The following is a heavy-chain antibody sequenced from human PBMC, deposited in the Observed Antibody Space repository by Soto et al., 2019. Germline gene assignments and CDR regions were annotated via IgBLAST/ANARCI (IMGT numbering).Heavy chain of an antibody. Sequence: QVQLVQSGAEVRKPGSSVKVSCQSFGGSFSSYAFSWVRQAPGQGLEWMGGLIVILGTTNYAQKFKGRVTFTAEESTSTGYMEVSSLESEDTAIYYCARGYYDSSGYSIDYWGQGTQVTVSS. D-gene: IGHD3-22*01. V-gene: IGHV1-69*01. CDR1: GGSFSSYA. CDR3: ARGYYDSSGYSIDY. CDR2: LIVILGTT. J-gene: IGHJ4*02.